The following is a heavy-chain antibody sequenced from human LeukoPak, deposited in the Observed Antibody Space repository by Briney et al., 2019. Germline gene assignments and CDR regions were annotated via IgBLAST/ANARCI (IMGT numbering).Heavy chain of an antibody. CDR1: GGSFSGYY. J-gene: IGHJ4*02. Sequence: SQTLSLTCAVYGGSFSGYYWSWIRHPPRKGRGWIWVINHSGSTNYNPSLKRRVTISVDTSKNQFSLKLSSVTAADTAVYYCARGRRYFDYGYFDYWGQGTLVTVSS. CDR3: ARGRRYFDYGYFDY. V-gene: IGHV4-34*01. CDR2: INHSGST. D-gene: IGHD3-9*01.